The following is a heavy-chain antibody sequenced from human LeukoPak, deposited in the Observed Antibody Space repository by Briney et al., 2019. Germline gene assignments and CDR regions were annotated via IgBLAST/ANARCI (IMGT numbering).Heavy chain of an antibody. CDR3: ARGSGWYSSPDATPDC. V-gene: IGHV1-69*06. Sequence: ASVKVSCKASGGTFSSYAISWVRQAPGQGLEWMGGIISIFGTANYAQKFQGRVTITADKSTSTAYMELSSLRSEDTAVYYCARGSGWYSSPDATPDCWGQGTLVTVSS. CDR2: IISIFGTA. J-gene: IGHJ4*02. CDR1: GGTFSSYA. D-gene: IGHD6-19*01.